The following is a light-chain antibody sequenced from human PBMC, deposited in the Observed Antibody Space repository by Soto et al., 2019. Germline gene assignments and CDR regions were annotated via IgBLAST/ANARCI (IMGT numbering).Light chain of an antibody. CDR1: QSVSSN. V-gene: IGKV3-15*01. J-gene: IGKJ1*01. CDR2: DAS. CDR3: EQNNNWPRT. Sequence: EIVMTQSPATLSVSPGEKATLSCRASQSVSSNLAWFQQRPGQAPRLLMYDASTRATDIPARFSSSGSGTEFTLTISSLQSEEFEVYYCEQNNNWPRTFGQGTKV.